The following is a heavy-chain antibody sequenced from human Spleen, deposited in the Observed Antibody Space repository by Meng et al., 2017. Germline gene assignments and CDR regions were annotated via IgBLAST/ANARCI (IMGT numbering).Heavy chain of an antibody. CDR1: GFTFSNAW. J-gene: IGHJ4*02. V-gene: IGHV3-15*01. Sequence: GGSLRLSCAGSGFTFSNAWMSWVRQAPGKGLEWVGRIKSETDGGTTDYAAPVKGRFIFSRDDSKNTLYLQMNSLKTEDTAVYYCTGHTDYWGQGALVTVSS. CDR3: TGHTDY. CDR2: IKSETDGGTT.